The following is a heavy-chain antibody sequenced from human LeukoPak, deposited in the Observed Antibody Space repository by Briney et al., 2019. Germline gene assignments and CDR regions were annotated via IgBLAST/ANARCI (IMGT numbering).Heavy chain of an antibody. CDR1: GYRFTSYW. CDR2: IYPGDSDT. J-gene: IGHJ6*02. Sequence: GESLKISCKGSGYRFTSYWIGWVRQMPGKGLEWMGIIYPGDSDTRHNPSFQGQVTMSADKSISTAYLQWSSLKASDTAMYYCARSRGRYYYGMDVWGQGTTVTVSS. CDR3: ARSRGRYYYGMDV. V-gene: IGHV5-51*01.